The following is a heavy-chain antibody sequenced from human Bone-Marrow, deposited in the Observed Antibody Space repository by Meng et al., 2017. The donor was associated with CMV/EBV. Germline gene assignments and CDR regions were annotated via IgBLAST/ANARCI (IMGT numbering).Heavy chain of an antibody. CDR3: ARVNQRRGVRPNNYYYGMDV. J-gene: IGHJ6*01. Sequence: ASVKVSCKASGYTFTNYGISWVRQAPGQGLEWMGWISGHNDNTKYAQKVQGRVTMTTDTSTSTAYMELRSLRSDDTAMYYCARVNQRRGVRPNNYYYGMDVWGQGTTVTGSS. D-gene: IGHD3-10*01. CDR1: GYTFTNYG. V-gene: IGHV1-18*01. CDR2: ISGHNDNT.